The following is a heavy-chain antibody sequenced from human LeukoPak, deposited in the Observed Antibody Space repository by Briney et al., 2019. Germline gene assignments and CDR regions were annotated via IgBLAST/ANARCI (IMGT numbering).Heavy chain of an antibody. CDR2: IIPILGIA. J-gene: IGHJ4*02. CDR1: GGTFISYA. V-gene: IGHV1-69*04. CDR3: ARDTVPSSQFDY. Sequence: ASVTVSCKASGGTFISYAISWVRQAPGQGLEWMGRIIPILGIANYAQKFQGRVTITADKSTSTAYMELSSLRSEDTAVYYCARDTVPSSQFDYWGQGTLVTVSS. D-gene: IGHD2-2*01.